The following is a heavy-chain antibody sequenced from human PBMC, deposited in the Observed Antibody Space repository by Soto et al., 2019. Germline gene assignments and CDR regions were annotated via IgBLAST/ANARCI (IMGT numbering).Heavy chain of an antibody. D-gene: IGHD3-3*02. V-gene: IGHV3-49*03. Sequence: GGSLSLSCTASGFTFGDHAMSWFRQAPGKGLEWVGFIRSKANGGTTEYAATVKGRFTISRDDSKSVAYLQMNSLKTEDTAVYYCTRSKHSYYYYMDVWGKGTTVTVSS. J-gene: IGHJ6*03. CDR2: IRSKANGGTT. CDR3: TRSKHSYYYYMDV. CDR1: GFTFGDHA.